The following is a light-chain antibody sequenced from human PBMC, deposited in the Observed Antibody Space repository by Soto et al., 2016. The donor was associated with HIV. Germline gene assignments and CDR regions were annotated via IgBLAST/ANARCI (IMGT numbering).Light chain of an antibody. J-gene: IGKJ1*01. CDR2: AAS. Sequence: DIQMTQSPSSVSASVGDRVTITCRASQGISSWLAWYQQKPGKAPKLLIYAASSSQSGVPSRFSGSGSGTDFTLTLSSVQPDDVGTYYCQQYNTVPWTFGQGTKLEMK. CDR3: QQYNTVPWT. CDR1: QGISSW. V-gene: IGKV1-12*01.